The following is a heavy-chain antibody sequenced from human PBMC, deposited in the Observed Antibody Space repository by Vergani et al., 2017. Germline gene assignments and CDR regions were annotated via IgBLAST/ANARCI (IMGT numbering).Heavy chain of an antibody. CDR1: GFTFSSHA. D-gene: IGHD5-24*01. V-gene: IGHV3-23*01. CDR2: MKNNGEST. CDR3: VRGGDNYN. J-gene: IGHJ4*02. Sequence: EVQLLQSAGAVVQPGGSLRLSCVASGFTFSSHAMSWVRQGHGQGLEWVASMKNNGESTHYADSVKGRFTISRDKSKTTLYLQMNSLRAEDTAVYYFVRGGDNYNWGQGTLVTVSS.